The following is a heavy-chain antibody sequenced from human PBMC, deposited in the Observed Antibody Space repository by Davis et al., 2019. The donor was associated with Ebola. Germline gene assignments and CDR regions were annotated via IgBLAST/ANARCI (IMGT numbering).Heavy chain of an antibody. J-gene: IGHJ1*01. CDR3: TRSYDSRGYYPGYFHH. CDR1: GGSISSYY. D-gene: IGHD3-22*01. Sequence: LSLTCTVSGGSISSYYWSWVRQAPGKGLEWVGFIRSKAYSGTTDYAASVKGRFTISRDDSKSIAYLQMNSLKTEDTAVYYCTRSYDSRGYYPGYFHHWGQGTLVTVSS. CDR2: IRSKAYSGTT. V-gene: IGHV3-49*04.